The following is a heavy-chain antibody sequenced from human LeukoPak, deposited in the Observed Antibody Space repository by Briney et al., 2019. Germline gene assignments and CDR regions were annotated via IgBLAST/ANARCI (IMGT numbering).Heavy chain of an antibody. V-gene: IGHV4-39*07. D-gene: IGHD3-10*01. J-gene: IGHJ4*02. CDR3: TRSGYGSGTVHWG. CDR1: GGSISTSNYY. Sequence: SETLSLTCTVSGGSISTSNYYWGWIRQPPGKGLEWIGNIFYSGSTYYSPSLRSRVTISLDTSRNQFSLKLNSVTAADTAVYYCTRSGYGSGTVHWGWGQGTLVTVSS. CDR2: IFYSGST.